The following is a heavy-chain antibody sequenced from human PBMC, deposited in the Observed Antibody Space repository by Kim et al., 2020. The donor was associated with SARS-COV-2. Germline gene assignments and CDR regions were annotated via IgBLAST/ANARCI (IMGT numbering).Heavy chain of an antibody. Sequence: YNDSDVSVKRRITINPDPSKNQFSLQLNSVTPEDTAVYYCARDSVRHFDYWGQGTLVTVSS. CDR3: ARDSVRHFDY. D-gene: IGHD6-6*01. CDR2: YN. V-gene: IGHV6-1*01. J-gene: IGHJ4*02.